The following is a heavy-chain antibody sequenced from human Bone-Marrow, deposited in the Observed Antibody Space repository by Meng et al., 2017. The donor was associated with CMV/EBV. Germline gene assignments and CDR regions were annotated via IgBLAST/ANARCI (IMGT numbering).Heavy chain of an antibody. CDR3: ARAAARQYFYYGMDV. Sequence: GESLKISCAASGFTFSSYWMSWVRQAPGKGLEWVSFISSSSSDIYYADSVKGRFTISRDNAKNSLYLQMNSLRAEDTAVYYCARAAARQYFYYGMDVWGQGTTVTVSS. V-gene: IGHV3-21*01. CDR1: GFTFSSYW. D-gene: IGHD6-13*01. J-gene: IGHJ6*02. CDR2: ISSSSSDI.